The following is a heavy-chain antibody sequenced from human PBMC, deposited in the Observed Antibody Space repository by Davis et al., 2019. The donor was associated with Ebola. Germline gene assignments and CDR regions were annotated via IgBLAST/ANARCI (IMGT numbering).Heavy chain of an antibody. CDR2: IVYDGINK. Sequence: GESLKISCAASGFTFSNYGMHWVRQAPGKGLEWVATIVYDGINKDYADSVKGRFTISRDNSKNTLYLQMNSLRAEDTAVYYCARDGGDFSSSWYVKDYYYGMDVWGKGTTVTVSS. CDR3: ARDGGDFSSSWYVKDYYYGMDV. D-gene: IGHD6-13*01. J-gene: IGHJ6*04. CDR1: GFTFSNYG. V-gene: IGHV3-30*03.